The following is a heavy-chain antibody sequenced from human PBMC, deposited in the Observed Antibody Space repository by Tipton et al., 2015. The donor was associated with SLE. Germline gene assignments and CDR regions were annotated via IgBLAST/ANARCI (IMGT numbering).Heavy chain of an antibody. CDR3: AKGGHSSSWERPDAFDI. D-gene: IGHD6-13*01. CDR1: GFTFSSYG. CDR2: IRYDGSNK. Sequence: SLRLSCAASGFTFSSYGMHWVRQAPGRGLEWVAFIRYDGSNKYYADSVKGRFTISRDNSKNTLYLQMNSLRAEDTAVYYCAKGGHSSSWERPDAFDIWGQGTMVTVSS. V-gene: IGHV3-30*02. J-gene: IGHJ3*02.